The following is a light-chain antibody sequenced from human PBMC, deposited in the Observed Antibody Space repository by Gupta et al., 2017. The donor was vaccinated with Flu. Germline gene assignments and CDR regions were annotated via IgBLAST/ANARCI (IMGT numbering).Light chain of an antibody. CDR3: QQYDSYSLT. V-gene: IGKV1-5*03. CDR2: KAS. Sequence: DIQMTQSPSTLSAYVGDRVTITCRASQSLSSWLAWYQQKPGKAPNLLIYKASNLESGVPSRFSGSGSGTEFTLTISSLQPDDFATYYCQQYDSYSLTCGGGTKVEI. J-gene: IGKJ4*01. CDR1: QSLSSW.